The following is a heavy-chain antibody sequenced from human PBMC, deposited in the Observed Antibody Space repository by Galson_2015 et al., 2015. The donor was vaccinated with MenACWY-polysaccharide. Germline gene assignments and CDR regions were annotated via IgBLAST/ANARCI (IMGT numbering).Heavy chain of an antibody. CDR3: ARNFRGCFDL. D-gene: IGHD1-14*01. J-gene: IGHJ2*01. CDR2: TYYRSKWYY. CDR1: GDSVSSHSVG. Sequence: CAISGDSVSSHSVGWYWIRQSPSRGLEWLGRTYYRSKWYYDYAVSVRSRITLNPDTSKNQFSLQLNSVTPEDTAVYYCARNFRGCFDLWGRGTLVTVSS. V-gene: IGHV6-1*01.